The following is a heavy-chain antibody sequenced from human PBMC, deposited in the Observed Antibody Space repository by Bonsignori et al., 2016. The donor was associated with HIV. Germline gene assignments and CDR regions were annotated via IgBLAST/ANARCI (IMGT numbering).Heavy chain of an antibody. D-gene: IGHD3-9*01. V-gene: IGHV1-8*03. CDR1: GYTFTTHH. J-gene: IGHJ6*02. CDR3: ARGPGLYDTLNPYSYYGLDV. Sequence: QVHLVQSGPEVKKPGASVKVSCKASGYTFTTHHLHWVRQATGQGLEWMAWMNPNSATIGYPQRFQGRVTFTSNTSISTAYLELSDLKSEDTAVYYCARGPGLYDTLNPYSYYGLDVWGQGTTV. CDR2: MNPNSATI.